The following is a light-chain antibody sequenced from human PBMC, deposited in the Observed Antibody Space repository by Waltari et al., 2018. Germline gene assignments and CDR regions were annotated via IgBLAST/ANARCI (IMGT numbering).Light chain of an antibody. J-gene: IGKJ4*01. CDR1: QDISRW. Sequence: DIQMTQSPSSVSASVGDRVTITCRASQDISRWLAWYQQKAGKAPKFLIYDASTLQSGFPSRFSGRGSGTDFTLTISSLQPEDFATYYCQQGNDFPLTFGGGTKVEI. V-gene: IGKV1-12*01. CDR2: DAS. CDR3: QQGNDFPLT.